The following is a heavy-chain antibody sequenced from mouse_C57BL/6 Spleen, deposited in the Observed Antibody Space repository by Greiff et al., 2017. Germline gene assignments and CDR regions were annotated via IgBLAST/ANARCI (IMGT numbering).Heavy chain of an antibody. Sequence: EVQLVESEGGLVQPGSSMKLSCTASGFTFSDYYMAWVRQVPEKGLEWVANINYDGSSTYYLDSLKSRFIISRDNAKNILYLQMSSLKSEDTATYYCARDDYYYGSRLGFAYWGQGTLVTVSA. J-gene: IGHJ3*01. CDR3: ARDDYYYGSRLGFAY. CDR2: INYDGSST. V-gene: IGHV5-16*01. CDR1: GFTFSDYY. D-gene: IGHD1-1*01.